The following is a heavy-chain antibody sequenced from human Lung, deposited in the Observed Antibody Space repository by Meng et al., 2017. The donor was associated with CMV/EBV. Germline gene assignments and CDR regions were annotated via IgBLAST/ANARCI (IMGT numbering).Heavy chain of an antibody. D-gene: IGHD6-13*01. CDR1: GFMFSDYG. V-gene: IGHV3-30*03. CDR2: ILKDGSDK. CDR3: VRDGDSSNWPLDY. J-gene: IGHJ4*02. Sequence: QVHRAESGGGVVQPGRSLRLSCAVSGFMFSDYGMHWVRQAPGKAPEWVAFILKDGSDKFYRDSVKGRFTISRDPGKNTLYLQMDSLRPEDTAIYYCVRDGDSSNWPLDYWGQGTLVTVSS.